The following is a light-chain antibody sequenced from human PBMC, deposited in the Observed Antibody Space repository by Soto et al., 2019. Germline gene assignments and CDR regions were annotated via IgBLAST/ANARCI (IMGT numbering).Light chain of an antibody. J-gene: IGLJ2*01. V-gene: IGLV2-23*01. Sequence: QSALTQPASVSGSPGESITISCTGTSSDVGTYNLVTWYQQHPGRVPKLILYEGNKRPSGVSSGFSASKSGNTASLTISGLQAEDEADYFCCSYAPSRTLLFGGGTQLTVL. CDR2: EGN. CDR3: CSYAPSRTLL. CDR1: SSDVGTYNL.